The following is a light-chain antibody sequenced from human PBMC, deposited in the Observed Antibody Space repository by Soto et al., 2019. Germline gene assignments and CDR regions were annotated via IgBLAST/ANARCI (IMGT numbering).Light chain of an antibody. J-gene: IGLJ3*02. CDR2: ETS. CDR3: LLSYSGARARV. V-gene: IGLV7-46*01. CDR1: TGAVTSGHY. Sequence: QAVVTQEPSLTVPPGGTVTLTCGSSTGAVTSGHYPHWFQQKPGQAPRTLIYETSNKHSWTPARFSGSLLGGKAALTLSGAQPEDEAEYYCLLSYSGARARVFGGGTKLTVL.